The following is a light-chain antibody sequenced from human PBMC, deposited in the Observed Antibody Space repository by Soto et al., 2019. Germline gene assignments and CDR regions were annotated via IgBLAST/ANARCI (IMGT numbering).Light chain of an antibody. CDR3: QQYYSAPTWT. V-gene: IGKV4-1*01. CDR2: CAS. J-gene: IGKJ1*01. Sequence: DIVMTQSPDSLAVSLGERATINCKSSQSIFYSSNNKNYLAWFQQKPGQPPRLLIYCASTRESGVPDRFSGSGSETDFTLAISSLQAEDVAVYYCQQYYSAPTWTFGQGTKVEIK. CDR1: QSIFYSSNNKNY.